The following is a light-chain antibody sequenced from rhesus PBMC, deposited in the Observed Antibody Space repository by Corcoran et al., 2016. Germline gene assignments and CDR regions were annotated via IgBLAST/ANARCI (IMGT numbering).Light chain of an antibody. J-gene: IGKJ1*01. V-gene: IGKV1-33*01. Sequence: DIQMSQSPSSLSASVGDKVIITCRASQVIRNALVWYQQKPGKAPKILIYDASNLETGVPSRFNGSRSAIDFTITISSLQPEDFATYFCQQTYSSPWTFGQGTKVEI. CDR2: DAS. CDR1: QVIRNA. CDR3: QQTYSSPWT.